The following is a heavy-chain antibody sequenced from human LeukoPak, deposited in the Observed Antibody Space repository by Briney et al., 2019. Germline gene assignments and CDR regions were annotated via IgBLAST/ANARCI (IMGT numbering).Heavy chain of an antibody. V-gene: IGHV1-69*05. CDR1: GGTFSSYA. CDR2: IIPIFGTA. J-gene: IGHJ4*02. D-gene: IGHD1-26*01. Sequence: SVKVSCKASGGTFSSYAICWVRQAPGQGLEWIGGIIPIFGTANYAQKFQGRVTITTDESTSTAYMELSSLRSEDTAVYYCARGRVGANDYFDYWGQGTLVTVSS. CDR3: ARGRVGANDYFDY.